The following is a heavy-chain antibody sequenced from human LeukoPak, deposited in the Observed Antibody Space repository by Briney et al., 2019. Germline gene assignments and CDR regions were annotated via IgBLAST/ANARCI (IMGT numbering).Heavy chain of an antibody. CDR2: IYYSGST. V-gene: IGHV4-59*01. CDR3: ARAGYCSSTSCQWAPLV. Sequence: SETLSLTCTVSGGSIKNYYWIWIRQSPGKGLEWIGYIYYSGSTNYNPSLKSRVIISVDTSKNQFSLKLNSVTAADTAVYYCARAGYCSSTSCQWAPLVWGQGTTVTVSS. D-gene: IGHD2-2*03. CDR1: GGSIKNYY. J-gene: IGHJ6*02.